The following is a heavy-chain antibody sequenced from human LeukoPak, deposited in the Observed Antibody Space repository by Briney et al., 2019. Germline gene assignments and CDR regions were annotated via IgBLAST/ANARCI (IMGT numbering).Heavy chain of an antibody. CDR2: IYYSGST. Sequence: SETLSLTCTVSGGSISSYYWSWIRQPPGKGLEWIGYIYYSGSTNYNPSLKSRVTISVDTSKNQFSLKLSSVTAADTAVYYCARSAGGSYDSDYWGQGTLVTVSS. CDR1: GGSISSYY. CDR3: ARSAGGSYDSDY. D-gene: IGHD1-26*01. V-gene: IGHV4-59*08. J-gene: IGHJ4*02.